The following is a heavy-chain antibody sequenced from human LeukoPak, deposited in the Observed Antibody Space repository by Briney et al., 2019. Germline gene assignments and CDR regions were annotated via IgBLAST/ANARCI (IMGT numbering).Heavy chain of an antibody. CDR3: ARCFGSGAYEDY. J-gene: IGHJ4*02. CDR1: GYFISSGHY. V-gene: IGHV4-38-2*02. CDR2: IYHSGST. D-gene: IGHD3-10*01. Sequence: PSETLSLTCTVSGYFISSGHYWGWIRQPPGKGLEWIGNIYHSGSTHYNPSLKTPVTVSVDTPKNQFSLKLSSVTAADTAVYYCARCFGSGAYEDYWGQGILVTVSS.